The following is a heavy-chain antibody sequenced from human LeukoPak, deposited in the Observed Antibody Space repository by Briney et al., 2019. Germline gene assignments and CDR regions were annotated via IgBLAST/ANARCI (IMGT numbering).Heavy chain of an antibody. Sequence: GGSLRLSCAASGFTFSSYAMSWVRQAPGKGLEWVSAISGSGGSTYYADSVKGRFTISRDNSKNTLYLQMNSLRAEDTAVYYCAKDPSPYTVTPNSYFDYWGQGTLVTVSS. D-gene: IGHD4-17*01. CDR1: GFTFSSYA. V-gene: IGHV3-23*01. J-gene: IGHJ4*02. CDR3: AKDPSPYTVTPNSYFDY. CDR2: ISGSGGST.